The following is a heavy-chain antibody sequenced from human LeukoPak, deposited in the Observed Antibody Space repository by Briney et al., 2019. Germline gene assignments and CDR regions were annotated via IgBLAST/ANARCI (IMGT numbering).Heavy chain of an antibody. V-gene: IGHV3-74*01. J-gene: IGHJ6*02. CDR3: ARDRYYGMDV. Sequence: GGSLRLSCAASGFTFRGYWMHWVRHAPGKGLVWVSRSNSDGSSTSYADSVKGRFTISRDNAKNTLYLQMNSLRAEDTAVYYCARDRYYGMDVWGQGTTVTVSS. CDR2: SNSDGSST. CDR1: GFTFRGYW.